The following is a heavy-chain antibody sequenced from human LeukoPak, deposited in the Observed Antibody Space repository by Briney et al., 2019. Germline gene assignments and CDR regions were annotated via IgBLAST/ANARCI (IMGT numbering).Heavy chain of an antibody. J-gene: IGHJ4*02. CDR1: GGSISSYY. CDR2: IYYSGST. D-gene: IGHD3-22*01. CDR3: ARGRFSGYYWDY. Sequence: SETLSLTCTVSGGSISSYYWSWIRQPPGKGLEWIGYIYYSGSTNYNPSLKSRVTISIDTSKNQFSLKLSSVTAADTAVYYCARGRFSGYYWDYWGQGTLVTVSS. V-gene: IGHV4-59*01.